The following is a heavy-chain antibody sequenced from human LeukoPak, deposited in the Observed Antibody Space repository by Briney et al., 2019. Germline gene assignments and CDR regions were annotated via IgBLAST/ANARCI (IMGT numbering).Heavy chain of an antibody. CDR2: ITGTGSTK. CDR3: VREGTSWYADY. V-gene: IGHV3-11*01. J-gene: IGHJ4*02. CDR1: GFSFTDYF. D-gene: IGHD6-13*01. Sequence: GGSLRLSCAVSGFSFTDYFVAWIRQAPGQGLEWISYITGTGSTKSYADSVKGRFTISRDNAKHSVFLQMDSLRVEDTAVYYCVREGTSWYADYWGQGTLVTVSS.